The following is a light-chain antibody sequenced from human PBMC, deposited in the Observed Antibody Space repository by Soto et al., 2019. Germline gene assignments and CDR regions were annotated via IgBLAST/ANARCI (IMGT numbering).Light chain of an antibody. J-gene: IGLJ3*02. CDR1: SSDVGDYNY. CDR3: CSFAGSYTLWV. V-gene: IGLV2-11*01. Sequence: QSALTQPRSVSGSPGQSVTISCTGTSSDVGDYNYVSWYQQYPGKAPTLVIYDVSKRPSGVPDRFSGSKSGNTASLTISGFQAEAEADYYCCSFAGSYTLWVFGGGTKVTVL. CDR2: DVS.